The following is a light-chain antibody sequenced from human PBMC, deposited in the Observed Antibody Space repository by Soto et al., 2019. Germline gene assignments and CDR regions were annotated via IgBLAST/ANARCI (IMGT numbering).Light chain of an antibody. Sequence: EIVMTQSPATLSVAPGERVTFSCRASQGVSRKLAWYQHKPGQAPRLLISGASTGATGIPARFSGSGSGTEFTLTISILQSEDCAVYYCQQYYTWPITFGGGTKVDIK. CDR2: GAS. CDR3: QQYYTWPIT. V-gene: IGKV3-15*01. J-gene: IGKJ4*01. CDR1: QGVSRK.